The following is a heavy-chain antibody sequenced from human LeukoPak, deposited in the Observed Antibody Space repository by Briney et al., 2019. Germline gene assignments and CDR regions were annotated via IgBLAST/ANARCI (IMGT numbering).Heavy chain of an antibody. CDR2: IYTSGST. D-gene: IGHD3-22*01. V-gene: IGHV4-61*02. CDR3: ARNAPLAYYYDSSGYDGLYYYYYMDV. J-gene: IGHJ6*03. CDR1: GGSISSGSYY. Sequence: SQTLSLTCTVSGGSISSGSYYWSWIRQPAGKGLEWIGRIYTSGSTNYNPSLKSRVTISVDKSKNQFSLKLSSVTAADTAVYYCARNAPLAYYYDSSGYDGLYYYYYMDVWGKGTTVTVSS.